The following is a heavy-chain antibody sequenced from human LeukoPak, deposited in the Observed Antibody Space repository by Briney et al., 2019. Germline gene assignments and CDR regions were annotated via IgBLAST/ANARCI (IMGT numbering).Heavy chain of an antibody. V-gene: IGHV3-64*04. D-gene: IGHD2-2*01. CDR1: GFTVSNYP. J-gene: IGHJ4*02. CDR2: ISTDGGGT. CDR3: AKGSPADY. Sequence: SGGSLRLSCSASGFTVSNYPMDWVRQAPGKGLEYVSAISTDGGGTYYADSVKGRFTISRDNSKNTLYLQMNSLRAEDTAVYYCAKGSPADYWGQGTLVTVSS.